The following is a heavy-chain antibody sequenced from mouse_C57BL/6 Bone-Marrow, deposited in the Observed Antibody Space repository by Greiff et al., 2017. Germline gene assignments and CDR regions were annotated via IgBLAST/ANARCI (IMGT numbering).Heavy chain of an antibody. CDR1: GYTFSSYW. V-gene: IGHV1-59*01. Sequence: QVQLQQPGAELVRPGTSVKLSCKASGYTFSSYWLHWVMQRPGHGLEWIGVIDPSDSYTNYNQKFKGKATLTVDTSSSTAYMQLSSLTSEDSAVYYCARSLIYDGYAMDYWGQGTSVTVSS. CDR3: ARSLIYDGYAMDY. D-gene: IGHD2-3*01. CDR2: IDPSDSYT. J-gene: IGHJ4*01.